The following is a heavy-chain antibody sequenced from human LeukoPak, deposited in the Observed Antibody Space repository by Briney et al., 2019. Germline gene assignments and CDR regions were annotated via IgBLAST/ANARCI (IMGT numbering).Heavy chain of an antibody. D-gene: IGHD6-19*01. CDR3: ARSQEQWLVIGY. Sequence: SETLSLTCTVSGYSISSPYYWGWIRQPPGKGLEWIGYIFHTGSAYYNPSLKSRVTISADTSKNQFSLKLGSVAAADTGVYYCARSQEQWLVIGYWGQGTLVTVSS. J-gene: IGHJ4*02. CDR1: GYSISSPYY. CDR2: IFHTGSA. V-gene: IGHV4-38-2*02.